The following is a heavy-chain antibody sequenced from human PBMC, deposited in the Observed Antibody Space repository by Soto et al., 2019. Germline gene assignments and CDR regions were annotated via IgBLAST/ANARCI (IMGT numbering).Heavy chain of an antibody. CDR1: GFTFSSYG. Sequence: QVQLVESGGGVVQPGRSLRLSCAASGFTFSSYGMHWVRQAPGKGLEWVAVISYDGSNKYYADSVKGRFTISRDNSKNALYLEMNRLRAEDTAVYYCAKDLGRWWAEAFDIRGQGTMVTVSS. CDR3: AKDLGRWWAEAFDI. CDR2: ISYDGSNK. J-gene: IGHJ3*02. V-gene: IGHV3-30*18. D-gene: IGHD2-15*01.